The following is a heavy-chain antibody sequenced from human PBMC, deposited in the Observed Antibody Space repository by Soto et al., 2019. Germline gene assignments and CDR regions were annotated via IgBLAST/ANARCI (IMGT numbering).Heavy chain of an antibody. CDR2: INPSGGST. V-gene: IGHV1-46*03. D-gene: IGHD2-15*01. Sequence: QVQLVQSGAEVKKPGASVKVSCKASGYTFTSYYMHWVRQAPGQGLEWMGIINPSGGSTSYAQKFQGRVTMTRDTSTSTVYMELSCLRSEDTAVYYCAREYCSGGSCYWYFDYWGQGTLVTVSS. J-gene: IGHJ4*02. CDR1: GYTFTSYY. CDR3: AREYCSGGSCYWYFDY.